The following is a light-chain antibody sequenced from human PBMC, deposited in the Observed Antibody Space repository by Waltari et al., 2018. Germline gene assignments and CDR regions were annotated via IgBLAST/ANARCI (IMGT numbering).Light chain of an antibody. V-gene: IGKV1-5*03. Sequence: DIQMTQSPSTLSASVGDTVTITCQASEDINNWLAWYQQKPGKAPKLLMYGASTLQSGVPSRFSGSQSGTEFTLTITSLQPDDFATYYCQTYKSFSRTFGQGTKVEIK. CDR2: GAS. CDR1: EDINNW. J-gene: IGKJ1*01. CDR3: QTYKSFSRT.